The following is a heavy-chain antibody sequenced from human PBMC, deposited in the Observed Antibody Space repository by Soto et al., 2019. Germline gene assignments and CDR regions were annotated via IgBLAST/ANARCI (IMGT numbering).Heavy chain of an antibody. CDR2: INPSDGST. CDR1: GYTFAMHY. Sequence: QVQLVQSGAEVKKPGASVKISCKTSGYTFAMHYIHWVRQVPGQGLEWMGMINPSDGSTSYVQKLRGRVSMTRDRCATTVFLSMIRLSYHDPAVFYCAREYGGGGRRHDCCGQGTLVSVSS. J-gene: IGHJ4*02. D-gene: IGHD5-12*01. V-gene: IGHV1-46*01. CDR3: AREYGGGGRRHDC.